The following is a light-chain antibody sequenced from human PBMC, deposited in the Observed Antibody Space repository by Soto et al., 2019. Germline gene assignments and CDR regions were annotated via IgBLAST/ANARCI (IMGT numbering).Light chain of an antibody. CDR1: QSISSY. J-gene: IGKJ5*01. V-gene: IGKV1-39*01. CDR2: AAS. Sequence: IPMTQSPSSVSASVGDRATLACRASQSISSYLNWYQQKPGKAPKLLIYAASSLQSGVPSRFSGSGSGTDFTLTISSLQPEDFATYYCQQSYSTLPTFGQGTRLEIK. CDR3: QQSYSTLPT.